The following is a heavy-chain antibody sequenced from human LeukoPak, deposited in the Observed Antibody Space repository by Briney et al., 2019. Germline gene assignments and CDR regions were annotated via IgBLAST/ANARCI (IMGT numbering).Heavy chain of an antibody. D-gene: IGHD7-27*01. Sequence: GGTLRLSCAASGIIFSSYGMSWVRQAPGKGLEWVSAISGSGGSTYYADSVKGRFTISRDNSKNTLYLQMNSLRAEDTAVYYCARGPSWGYYYYYYYVDVWGKGTTVTVSS. V-gene: IGHV3-23*01. CDR3: ARGPSWGYYYYYYYVDV. J-gene: IGHJ6*03. CDR2: ISGSGGST. CDR1: GIIFSSYG.